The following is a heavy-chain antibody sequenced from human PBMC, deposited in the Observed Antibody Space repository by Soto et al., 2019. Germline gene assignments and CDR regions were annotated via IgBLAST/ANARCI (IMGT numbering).Heavy chain of an antibody. J-gene: IGHJ6*03. D-gene: IGHD3-16*01. Sequence: ASVKVSCKVSGYTLTELSMHWVRQAPGKGLEWMGGFDPEDGETIYAQKFQGRVTMTEDTSTDTAYMELSSLRSEDTAVYYCATLGNDYIWGSYSRPHNMDVWGKGTTVTVSS. CDR1: GYTLTELS. V-gene: IGHV1-24*01. CDR3: ATLGNDYIWGSYSRPHNMDV. CDR2: FDPEDGET.